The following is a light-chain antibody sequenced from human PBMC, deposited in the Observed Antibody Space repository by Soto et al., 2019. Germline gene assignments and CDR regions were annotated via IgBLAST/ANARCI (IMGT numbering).Light chain of an antibody. V-gene: IGKV1-5*03. CDR2: EAS. CDR1: QSISSW. J-gene: IGKJ4*01. CDR3: QQYSSNTALT. Sequence: DIPMTQSPSTLSASVGDRVTITCRASQSISSWLAWYQQKPGKAPNLLIYEASSLESGVPSRFSGSGSGTEFTLTIDSLQPDDFATYYCQQYSSNTALTFGGGTKVEIK.